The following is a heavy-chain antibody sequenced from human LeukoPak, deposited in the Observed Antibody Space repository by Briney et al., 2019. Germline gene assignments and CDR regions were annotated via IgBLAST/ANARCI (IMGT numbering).Heavy chain of an antibody. J-gene: IGHJ4*02. V-gene: IGHV1-69*13. Sequence: ASVKVSCKASGGTFSSYAISWVRQAPGQGLEWMGGIIPIFGTANYAQKFQGRVTITADESTSTAYMELSSLRAEDTAVYYCAKDETSIAVAGPFHYWGQGTLVTVSS. CDR2: IIPIFGTA. CDR3: AKDETSIAVAGPFHY. D-gene: IGHD6-13*01. CDR1: GGTFSSYA.